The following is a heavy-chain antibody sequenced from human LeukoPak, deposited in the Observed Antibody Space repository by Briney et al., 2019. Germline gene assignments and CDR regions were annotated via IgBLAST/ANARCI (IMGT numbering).Heavy chain of an antibody. CDR3: ARADITMVRGVEILNWFDP. CDR2: IYHSGST. CDR1: GGSISSGGYS. J-gene: IGHJ5*02. D-gene: IGHD3-10*01. V-gene: IGHV4-30-2*01. Sequence: SETLSLTCAVSGGSISSGGYSWSWIRQPPGKGLEWIGYIYHSGSTYYHPSLKSRVTISVDRSKNQFSLKLSSVTAADTAVYYCARADITMVRGVEILNWFDPWGQGTLVTVSS.